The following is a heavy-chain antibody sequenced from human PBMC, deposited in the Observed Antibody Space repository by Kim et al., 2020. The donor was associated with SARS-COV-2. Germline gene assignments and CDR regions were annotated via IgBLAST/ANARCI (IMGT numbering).Heavy chain of an antibody. V-gene: IGHV4-34*01. Sequence: LKRRVTISVDTSKNQFSLKLSSVTAADTAVYYCARARLAVAGTSSYFDYGGQGTLVTVSS. CDR3: ARARLAVAGTSSYFDY. J-gene: IGHJ4*02. D-gene: IGHD6-19*01.